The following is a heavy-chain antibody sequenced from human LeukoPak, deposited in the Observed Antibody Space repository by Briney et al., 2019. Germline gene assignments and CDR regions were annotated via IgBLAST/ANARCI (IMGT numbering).Heavy chain of an antibody. V-gene: IGHV1-46*01. Sequence: ASVKASCKAFGYSLTNYYVHWVRQAPGQGREWMGEINPSGGSTSYAQKFQGRITVTRDTYTSTVYMDLSSLRSEDTATYYCARGAPTTRIGAGRFDYWGQGSLLTVAS. D-gene: IGHD5-12*01. CDR1: GYSLTNYY. J-gene: IGHJ4*02. CDR2: INPSGGST. CDR3: ARGAPTTRIGAGRFDY.